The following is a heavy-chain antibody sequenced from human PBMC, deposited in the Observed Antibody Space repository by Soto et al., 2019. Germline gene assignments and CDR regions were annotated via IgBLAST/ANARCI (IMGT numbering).Heavy chain of an antibody. J-gene: IGHJ3*02. CDR2: ISPDGTIP. V-gene: IGHV3-74*01. CDR1: GFTFSNYW. CDR3: ARFRGDAFDI. Sequence: GGSLRLSCAVSGFTFSNYWIHWVRQAPGKGLGWVSTISPDGTIPDYTDSVKGRLATSRDNAKSTLFLQINSLRPEDTAVYYCARFRGDAFDIWGQGTMVTV. D-gene: IGHD3-10*01.